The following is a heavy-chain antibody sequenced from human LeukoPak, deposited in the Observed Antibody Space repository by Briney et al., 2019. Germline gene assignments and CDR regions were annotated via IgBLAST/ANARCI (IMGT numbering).Heavy chain of an antibody. CDR3: APSGNSSAGNAFDI. CDR1: EFTFSSYD. Sequence: PGGSLRLSCAASEFTFSSYDMNWVRQAPGKGLEWVSSISSSSSYIYYADSVKGRFTISRDNAKNSLYLQMNSLRAEDTAVYYCAPSGNSSAGNAFDIWGQGTMVTVSS. J-gene: IGHJ3*02. V-gene: IGHV3-21*01. CDR2: ISSSSSYI. D-gene: IGHD6-25*01.